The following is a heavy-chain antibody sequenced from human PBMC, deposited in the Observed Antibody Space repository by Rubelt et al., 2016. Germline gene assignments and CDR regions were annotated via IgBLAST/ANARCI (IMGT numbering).Heavy chain of an antibody. CDR2: ISSSSSTI. Sequence: EVQLVESGGGLVKPGGSLRLSCAASGFTFSSYSMNWVRQAPGKGLEWVSYISSSSSTIYYADSVKGRLTISRDNAKNSLYLQMNSLRDEDTAVYYCATQGYCSSTSCYGAYWGQGTLVTVSS. D-gene: IGHD2-2*01. V-gene: IGHV3-48*02. J-gene: IGHJ4*02. CDR3: ATQGYCSSTSCYGAY. CDR1: GFTFSSYS.